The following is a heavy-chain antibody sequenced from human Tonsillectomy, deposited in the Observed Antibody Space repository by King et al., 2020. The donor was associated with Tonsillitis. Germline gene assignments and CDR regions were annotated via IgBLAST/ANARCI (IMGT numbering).Heavy chain of an antibody. V-gene: IGHV4-39*01. CDR3: ARHSITMVRGVIPQFDY. CDR2: FYYSGDS. D-gene: IGHD3-10*01. CDR1: GGSISSNTYS. J-gene: IGHJ4*02. Sequence: LQLQESGPGLLKPSETLSLTCTVSGGSISSNTYSWGWIRQPPGKGLEWIGSFYYSGDSYYSPSLKSRVTISVDTSKNQFSLKLNSVTAADTAVYYCARHSITMVRGVIPQFDYWARGPWSPSPQ.